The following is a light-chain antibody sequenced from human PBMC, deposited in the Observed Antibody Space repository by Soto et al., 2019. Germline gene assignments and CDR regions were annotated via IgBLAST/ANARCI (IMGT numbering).Light chain of an antibody. J-gene: IGKJ5*01. CDR2: DAS. CDR3: QQYAASPIT. CDR1: QSVGRDY. Sequence: EIVLTQSPGTLSLSPGERATLSCRASQSVGRDYLGWFQQKPGQPPRLLIHDASSRATGIADRFSGSGSGTDFTLTISRLEPEDFAVYYCQQYAASPITFGQGIRLEIK. V-gene: IGKV3-20*01.